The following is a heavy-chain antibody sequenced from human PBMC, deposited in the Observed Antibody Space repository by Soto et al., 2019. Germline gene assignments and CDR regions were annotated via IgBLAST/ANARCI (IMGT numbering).Heavy chain of an antibody. CDR3: ARGRGHSSGWYGDY. V-gene: IGHV1-8*01. CDR2: MNPHSGNT. J-gene: IGHJ4*02. D-gene: IGHD6-19*01. CDR1: GYTFTSYD. Sequence: QVQLVQSGAEVKKPGASVKVSCKASGYTFTSYDINWVRQATGQGLEWMGWMNPHSGNTGYAQKFQGRVTMTRNNSIRTAYMELSSLRSEDTAVYYCARGRGHSSGWYGDYWGQGTLVTVSS.